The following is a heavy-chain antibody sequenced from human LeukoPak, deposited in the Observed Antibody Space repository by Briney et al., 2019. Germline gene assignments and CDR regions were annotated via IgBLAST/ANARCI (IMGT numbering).Heavy chain of an antibody. CDR3: ARAGAARPSTHDY. J-gene: IGHJ4*02. Sequence: GGSLRLSCAASDFSVGSNYMTWVRQAPGKGLEWVSLIYSVGTTFYADSVKGRFTISRDTSKNTLYLQMNSLRAEDTAVYYCARAGAARPSTHDYWGQGTLVTVSS. CDR1: DFSVGSNY. CDR2: IYSVGTT. V-gene: IGHV3-66*01. D-gene: IGHD6-6*01.